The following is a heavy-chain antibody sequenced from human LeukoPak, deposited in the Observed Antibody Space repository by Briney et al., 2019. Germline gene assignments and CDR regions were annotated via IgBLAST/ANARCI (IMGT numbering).Heavy chain of an antibody. CDR2: IKSKTDGGTT. CDR1: GFTFSDAW. CDR3: TTDNGDDTRRGY. D-gene: IGHD4-17*01. V-gene: IGHV3-15*01. Sequence: PGGSLSLSCAASGFTFSDAWMSWVRQAPGKGLEWVGRIKSKTDGGTTDYAAPVKGRFTMSRDDSKSTMYLQMNSLNSDDTAVYYCTTDNGDDTRRGYSGQGILVTVSS. J-gene: IGHJ4*02.